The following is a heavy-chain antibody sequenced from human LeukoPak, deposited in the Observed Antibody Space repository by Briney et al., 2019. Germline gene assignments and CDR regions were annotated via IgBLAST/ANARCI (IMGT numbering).Heavy chain of an antibody. CDR1: GFTFSSYS. Sequence: GGSLRLSCAASGFTFSSYSMNWVRQAPGKGLEWVSSISSSSSYIYYADSVKGRFTISRDNAKNSLYLQMNSLRAEDTAVYYCARETVWFGVNWFDPWGQGTLVTVSS. V-gene: IGHV3-21*01. D-gene: IGHD3-10*01. CDR3: ARETVWFGVNWFDP. J-gene: IGHJ5*02. CDR2: ISSSSSYI.